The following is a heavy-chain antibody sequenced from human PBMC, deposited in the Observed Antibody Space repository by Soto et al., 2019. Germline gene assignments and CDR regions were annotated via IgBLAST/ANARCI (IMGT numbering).Heavy chain of an antibody. CDR1: GYTFTSYG. V-gene: IGHV1-18*01. J-gene: IGHJ5*02. Sequence: GASVKVSCKASGYTFTSYGISWVRQAPGQGLEWMGWISAYNGKTNYAQNVQGRVTMTTDTSTSTAYMELRSLRSDDTAVYYCARDVRSGTTYLNWFDPWGQGTLVTVSS. D-gene: IGHD1-7*01. CDR2: ISAYNGKT. CDR3: ARDVRSGTTYLNWFDP.